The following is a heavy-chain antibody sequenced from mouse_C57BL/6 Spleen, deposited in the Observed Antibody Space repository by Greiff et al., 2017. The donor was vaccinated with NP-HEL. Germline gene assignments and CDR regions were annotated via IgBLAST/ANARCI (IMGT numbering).Heavy chain of an antibody. V-gene: IGHV5-16*01. CDR3: AREGNYGLAMDY. J-gene: IGHJ4*01. CDR1: GFTFSDYY. D-gene: IGHD1-1*01. Sequence: EVMLVESEGGLVQPGSSMKLSCTASGFTFSDYYMAWVRQVPEKGLEWVANINYDGSSTYYLDSLKSRFIISRDNAKNILYLQMSSLKSEDTATYYCAREGNYGLAMDYWGQGTSVTVSS. CDR2: INYDGSST.